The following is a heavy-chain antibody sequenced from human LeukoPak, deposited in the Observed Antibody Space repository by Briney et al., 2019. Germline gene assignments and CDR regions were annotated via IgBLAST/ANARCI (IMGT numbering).Heavy chain of an antibody. J-gene: IGHJ4*02. CDR3: ARDRRRLLWFGELLYTGDVSHFDY. Sequence: ASVKVSCKASGYTFTSYGISWVRQAPGQGLEWMGWISAYNGNTNYAQKLQGRVTMTTDTSTSTAYMGLRSLRSDDTAVYYCARDRRRLLWFGELLYTGDVSHFDYWGQGTLVTVSS. CDR1: GYTFTSYG. V-gene: IGHV1-18*04. D-gene: IGHD3-10*01. CDR2: ISAYNGNT.